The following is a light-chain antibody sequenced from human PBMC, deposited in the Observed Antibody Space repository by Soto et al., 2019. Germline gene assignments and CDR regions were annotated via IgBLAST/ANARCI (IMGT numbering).Light chain of an antibody. V-gene: IGLV2-14*01. CDR2: DVS. Sequence: QSVLTQPASVSGSPGQSITISFSGTSSDVGGYNYVSWYQQHPGKAPKLMIYDVSNRPSGVSSRFYGSNSGNTASLTIAGLQAEDEADYYCSSYTSSSTLVFGGGTKLTVL. J-gene: IGLJ2*01. CDR3: SSYTSSSTLV. CDR1: SSDVGGYNY.